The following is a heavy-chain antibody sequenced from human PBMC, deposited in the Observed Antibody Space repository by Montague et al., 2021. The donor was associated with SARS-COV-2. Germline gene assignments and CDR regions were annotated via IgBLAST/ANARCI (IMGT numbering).Heavy chain of an antibody. D-gene: IGHD3-3*02. J-gene: IGHJ4*02. CDR1: GGSISSYY. V-gene: IGHV4-59*01. CDR3: SRAQNTCIIANCVNYFEV. CDR2: VHYTGST. Sequence: SETLSLTCEVSGGSISSYYWSWIRQSPGKGLEWMGYVHYTGSTKYNPSLKTRGTLSLYTPKTHFSLKLSSVTAAATAVYYCSRAQNTCIIANCVNYFEVWGLGALVTVSS.